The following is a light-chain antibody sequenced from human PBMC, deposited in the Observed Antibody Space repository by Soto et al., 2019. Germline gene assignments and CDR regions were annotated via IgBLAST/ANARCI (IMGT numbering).Light chain of an antibody. CDR1: SSDVGGYNY. J-gene: IGLJ2*01. V-gene: IGLV2-14*01. Sequence: QSALTQPASVSGSPGQSITISCTGTSSDVGGYNYVSWYQQHPGKAPKLMIYDVSNRPSGVSNRFSGSKSDNTASLNISGLQAEDEADYYCSSYTSSSTPVVFGGGTKLTVL. CDR3: SSYTSSSTPVV. CDR2: DVS.